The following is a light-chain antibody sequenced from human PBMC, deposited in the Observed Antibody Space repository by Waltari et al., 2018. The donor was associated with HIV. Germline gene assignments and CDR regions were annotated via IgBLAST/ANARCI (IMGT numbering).Light chain of an antibody. CDR1: QSVFTY. J-gene: IGKJ2*01. V-gene: IGKV3-11*01. Sequence: EIVLTQSPVTLSFPVGERATVSCRASQSVFTYLAWYHQSPGQPPRLLIYDASNRATGIPPRFSASGSGTDFNLTISGLESEDFGLYFCQQRRAWPITFGQGTKVEIK. CDR3: QQRRAWPIT. CDR2: DAS.